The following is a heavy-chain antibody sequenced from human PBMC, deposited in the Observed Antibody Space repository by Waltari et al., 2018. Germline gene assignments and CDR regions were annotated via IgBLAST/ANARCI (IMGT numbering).Heavy chain of an antibody. Sequence: EVRLVQSGGGLVQPGGSLRLSCAASGFPFSDYWMTWVRLAPGKGLEWVANMNQDGNEKYYMDSVKGRFAISRDNAKNSLYLQMNNLRADDTAVYYCGRDSRWQKGDYWGQGTLVTVSS. V-gene: IGHV3-7*01. J-gene: IGHJ4*02. CDR1: GFPFSDYW. CDR3: GRDSRWQKGDY. D-gene: IGHD6-13*01. CDR2: MNQDGNEK.